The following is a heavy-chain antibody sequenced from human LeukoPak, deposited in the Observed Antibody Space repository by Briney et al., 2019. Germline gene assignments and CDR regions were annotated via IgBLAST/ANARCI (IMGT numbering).Heavy chain of an antibody. Sequence: ASVKVSCKASGYTFTGYYMHWVRQAPGQGLEWMGWINPNSGGTNYAQKFQGRVTMTRDTSISTAYMELSRLRSDDTAVYYCASHRNCSSISCYHTPFDYWGQGTLVTVSS. V-gene: IGHV1-2*02. J-gene: IGHJ4*02. CDR2: INPNSGGT. CDR1: GYTFTGYY. CDR3: ASHRNCSSISCYHTPFDY. D-gene: IGHD2-2*01.